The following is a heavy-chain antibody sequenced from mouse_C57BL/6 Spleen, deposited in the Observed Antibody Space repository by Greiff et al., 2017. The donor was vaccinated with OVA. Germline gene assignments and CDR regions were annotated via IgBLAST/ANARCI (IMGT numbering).Heavy chain of an antibody. CDR2: IDPETGGT. J-gene: IGHJ4*01. CDR1: GYTFTDYE. D-gene: IGHD1-1*01. V-gene: IGHV1-15*01. CDR3: TKGSHYYGSSYSAMDY. Sequence: QVQLKESGAELVRPGASVTLSCKASGYTFTDYEMHWVKQTPVHGLEWIGAIDPETGGTAYNQKFKGKAILTADKSSSTAYMELRSLTSEDSAVYYCTKGSHYYGSSYSAMDYWGQGTSVTVSS.